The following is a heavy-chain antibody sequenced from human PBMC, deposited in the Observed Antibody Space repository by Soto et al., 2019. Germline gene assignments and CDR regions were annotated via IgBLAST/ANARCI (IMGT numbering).Heavy chain of an antibody. D-gene: IGHD2-15*01. J-gene: IGHJ3*02. CDR3: SRLPPENRGLDAFDI. CDR1: GFTFSNAW. V-gene: IGHV3-15*07. CDR2: IKSKTDGGTT. Sequence: PGGSLRLSCAASGFTFSNAWMNWVRQAPGKGLEWVGRIKSKTDGGTTDYAAPVKGRFTISRDDSKSVAYLQMNDLKIGDTAVYYCSRLPPENRGLDAFDIWGQGTMVTVSS.